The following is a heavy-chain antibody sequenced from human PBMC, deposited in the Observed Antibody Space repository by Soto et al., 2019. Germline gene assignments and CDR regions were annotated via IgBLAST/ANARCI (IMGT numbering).Heavy chain of an antibody. CDR3: ARDSLLWFGHSTYYFDY. CDR1: GGTFSSYA. CDR2: IIPIFGTA. J-gene: IGHJ4*02. D-gene: IGHD3-10*01. V-gene: IGHV1-69*01. Sequence: QVQLVQSGAEVKKPGSSVKVSCKASGGTFSSYAISWVRQAPGQGLEWVGGIIPIFGTANYAQKFQGRVTITADESTSTAYMGLSSLRSEDTAVYYCARDSLLWFGHSTYYFDYWGQGTLVTVST.